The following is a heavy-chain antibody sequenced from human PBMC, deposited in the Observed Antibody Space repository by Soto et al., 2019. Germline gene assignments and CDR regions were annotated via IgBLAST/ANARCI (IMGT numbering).Heavy chain of an antibody. CDR3: ARPTYNSGSYFVY. CDR2: IYYSGST. CDR1: GGSISSYY. Sequence: SETLSLTCTVSGGSISSYYWSWIRQPPGKGLEWIGYIYYSGSTNYNPSLKSRVTISVDTSKNQFSLKLSSVTAADTAVYYCARPTYNSGSYFVYWGQGTLVTVSS. J-gene: IGHJ4*02. V-gene: IGHV4-59*01. D-gene: IGHD1-20*01.